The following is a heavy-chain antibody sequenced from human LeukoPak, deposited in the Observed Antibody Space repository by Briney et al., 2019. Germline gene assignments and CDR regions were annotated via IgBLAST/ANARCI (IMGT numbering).Heavy chain of an antibody. D-gene: IGHD2-15*01. Sequence: GGSLRHSCAASGFTFSDYYMSWIRQAPGKGLEWVSYISSSGSTIYYADSVKGRFTISRDNAKNSLYLQMNSLRAEDTAVYYCARLRASRYCSGGSCYDFDYWGQGTLVTVSS. CDR1: GFTFSDYY. CDR3: ARLRASRYCSGGSCYDFDY. J-gene: IGHJ4*02. CDR2: ISSSGSTI. V-gene: IGHV3-11*04.